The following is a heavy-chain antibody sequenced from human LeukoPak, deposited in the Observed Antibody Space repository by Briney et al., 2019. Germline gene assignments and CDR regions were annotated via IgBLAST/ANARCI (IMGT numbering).Heavy chain of an antibody. CDR1: GFTFSSYA. Sequence: GRSLRLSCAASGFTFSSYAMHWVRQAPGKGLEWVAIISYDGSNKDYADSVKGRFIISRDNSKNTLYLQINSPTAEDTAVYYCARADTYYYGSGSTWDYWGQGTLVTVS. CDR3: ARADTYYYGSGSTWDY. CDR2: ISYDGSNK. V-gene: IGHV3-30-3*01. D-gene: IGHD3-10*01. J-gene: IGHJ4*02.